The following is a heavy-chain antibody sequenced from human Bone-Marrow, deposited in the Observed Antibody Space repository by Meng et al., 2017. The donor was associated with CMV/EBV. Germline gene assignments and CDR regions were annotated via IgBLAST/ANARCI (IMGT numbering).Heavy chain of an antibody. V-gene: IGHV1-8*01. CDR3: ERARSSRRSGWFDY. D-gene: IGHD3-3*01. CDR2: MNPNSGNT. Sequence: ASVKVSCKASGYTFTRYDIMWVGQATGQGLEWMGWMNPNSGNTGYAQKFQGRVTMTRDTSISTAYMELSSLRSEDTAVYYCERARSSRRSGWFDYWGQGTLVTVSS. J-gene: IGHJ5*01. CDR1: GYTFTRYD.